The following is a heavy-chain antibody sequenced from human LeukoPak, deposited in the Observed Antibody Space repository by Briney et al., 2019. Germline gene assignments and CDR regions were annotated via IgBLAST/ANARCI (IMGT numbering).Heavy chain of an antibody. V-gene: IGHV5-51*01. CDR1: GYSFTTYW. CDR2: IYPADSDT. CDR3: ARRSLGSNSWYVY. Sequence: GESLKIPCKGSGYSFTTYWIGWVRQMPGKGLEWMGIIYPADSDTRYSPSFQGQVTISADKSISTAYLQWSSLKASDTAMYYCARRSLGSNSWYVYWGQGTLVTVSS. D-gene: IGHD6-13*01. J-gene: IGHJ4*02.